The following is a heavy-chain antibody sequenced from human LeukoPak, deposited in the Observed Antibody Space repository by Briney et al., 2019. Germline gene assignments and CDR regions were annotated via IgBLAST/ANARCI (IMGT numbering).Heavy chain of an antibody. J-gene: IGHJ4*02. Sequence: ASVKVSCKASGYTCTGYYMHWVRQAPGQGLEWMGWINPNSGGTNYAQKFQGRVTMTRDTSISTAYMELSRLRSDDTAVYYCARSLGYCSGGSCFYFDYWGQGTLVTVSS. V-gene: IGHV1-2*02. CDR3: ARSLGYCSGGSCFYFDY. CDR2: INPNSGGT. CDR1: GYTCTGYY. D-gene: IGHD2-15*01.